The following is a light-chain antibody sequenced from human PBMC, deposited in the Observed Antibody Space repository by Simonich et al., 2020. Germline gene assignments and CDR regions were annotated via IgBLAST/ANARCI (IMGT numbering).Light chain of an antibody. Sequence: DIVMTQSPDSLAVSLGERATINCKSSLRVLYSSNNKNYLAWYQQKPGQPPKLLIYWASTRESGVPDRFSGSGSGTDFTLTISSLQAEDVAVYYCQQYYSTPFTFGPGTKVDIK. J-gene: IGKJ3*01. CDR2: WAS. CDR3: QQYYSTPFT. V-gene: IGKV4-1*01. CDR1: LRVLYSSNNKNY.